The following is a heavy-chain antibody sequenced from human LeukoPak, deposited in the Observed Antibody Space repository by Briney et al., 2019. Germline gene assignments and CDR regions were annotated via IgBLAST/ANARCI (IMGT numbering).Heavy chain of an antibody. CDR3: ASYGIAAAGSLY. D-gene: IGHD6-13*01. Sequence: SVKVSCKASGGTFSSYAISWVRQAPGQGLEWMGGIIPIFGTANYAQKFQGRVTITADESTSTAYMELSSLRSEDTAVYYCASYGIAAAGSLYWGQGTLVTVSS. CDR1: GGTFSSYA. CDR2: IIPIFGTA. V-gene: IGHV1-69*13. J-gene: IGHJ4*02.